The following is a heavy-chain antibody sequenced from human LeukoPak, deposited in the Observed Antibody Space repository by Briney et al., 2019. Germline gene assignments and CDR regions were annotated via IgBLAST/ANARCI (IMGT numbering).Heavy chain of an antibody. V-gene: IGHV3-30*02. CDR3: AKGSLLGYCSSTSCYRAEYFQH. J-gene: IGHJ1*01. D-gene: IGHD2-2*02. CDR1: GFTFSSYG. Sequence: GGSLRLSCAASGFTFSSYGMHWVRQAPGKGLEWVAVIWYGGSNKYYADSVKGRFTISRDNSKNTLYLQMNSLRAEDTAVYYCAKGSLLGYCSSTSCYRAEYFQHWGQGTLVTVSS. CDR2: IWYGGSNK.